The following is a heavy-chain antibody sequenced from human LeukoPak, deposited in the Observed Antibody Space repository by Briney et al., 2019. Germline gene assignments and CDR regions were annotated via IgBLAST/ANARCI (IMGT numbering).Heavy chain of an antibody. D-gene: IGHD5-18*01. Sequence: GGSLRLSCAASGFTFRNYWIHWVRQAPGKGLVWISRIDNDGSDRIYADSVKGRFTISRDNAKNTLYLQMNSLRAEDTAVYYCARGGYHHGFDIWGQGTMVTVSS. J-gene: IGHJ3*02. CDR2: IDNDGSDR. CDR1: GFTFRNYW. CDR3: ARGGYHHGFDI. V-gene: IGHV3-74*01.